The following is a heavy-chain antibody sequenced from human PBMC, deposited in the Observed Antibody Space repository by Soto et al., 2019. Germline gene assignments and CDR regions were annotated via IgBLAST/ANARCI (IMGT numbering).Heavy chain of an antibody. CDR2: INTDGSIT. V-gene: IGHV3-74*01. CDR3: ARDTNGLHY. J-gene: IGHJ4*02. Sequence: EVQLVESGGGLVQPGGSLRLSCAASGLIFSNYKMHWVRQAPGKGLVWVSRINTDGSITDYAVSVKGRFTVSRDNAKNTMYLQMNSLTADDTAVYYCARDTNGLHYWGQGTLVTVSS. D-gene: IGHD2-8*01. CDR1: GLIFSNYK.